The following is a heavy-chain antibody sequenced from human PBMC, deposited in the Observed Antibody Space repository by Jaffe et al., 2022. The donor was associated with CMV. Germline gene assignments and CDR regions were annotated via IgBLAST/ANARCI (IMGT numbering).Heavy chain of an antibody. V-gene: IGHV3-73*01. CDR2: IRSKANSYAT. J-gene: IGHJ3*02. CDR3: TRGTFDHRSTIFGVVIWDAFDI. Sequence: EVQLVESGGGLVQPGGSLRLSCAASGFTFSGSTLHWVRQASGKGLEWVGRIRSKANSYATTYTASVKGRFTISRDDSQNTAYLQMNSLKTEDTAVYYCTRGTFDHRSTIFGVVIWDAFDIWGQGTMVTVSS. CDR1: GFTFSGST. D-gene: IGHD3-3*01.